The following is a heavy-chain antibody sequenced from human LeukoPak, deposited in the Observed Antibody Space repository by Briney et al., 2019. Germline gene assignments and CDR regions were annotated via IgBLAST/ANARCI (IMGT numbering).Heavy chain of an antibody. CDR1: GGSISSIGYY. V-gene: IGHV4-39*01. J-gene: IGHJ4*02. CDR3: ARHRGNSYGPIDY. Sequence: SETLSLTCTVSGGSISSIGYYWGWIRQPPEKGLEGIGSMYYSGATYYNPSLKSRVTISVDTSKNQFSLKLSSVSAADTAVYYCARHRGNSYGPIDYWGQGTLVTVSS. D-gene: IGHD5-18*01. CDR2: MYYSGAT.